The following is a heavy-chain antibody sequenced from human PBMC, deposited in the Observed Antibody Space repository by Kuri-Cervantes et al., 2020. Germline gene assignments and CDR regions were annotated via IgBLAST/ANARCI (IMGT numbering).Heavy chain of an antibody. CDR3: AREVSIAALWVSGYYCYYGMDV. D-gene: IGHD6-6*01. V-gene: IGHV3-7*01. Sequence: GGSLRLSCAASGFTFSSYSMSWVRQAPGKGLEWVANIKQDGSEKYYVDSVKGRFTISRDNAKNSLYLQMNSLRAEDTAVYYCAREVSIAALWVSGYYCYYGMDVWGQGTTVTVSS. CDR2: IKQDGSEK. J-gene: IGHJ6*02. CDR1: GFTFSSYS.